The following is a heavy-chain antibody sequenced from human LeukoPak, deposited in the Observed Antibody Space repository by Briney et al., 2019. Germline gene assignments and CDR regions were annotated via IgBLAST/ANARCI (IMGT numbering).Heavy chain of an antibody. CDR1: GGSISSGGYY. V-gene: IGHV4-30-2*01. CDR3: ATFLEYYYYMDV. D-gene: IGHD3-3*01. CDR2: IYHSGST. J-gene: IGHJ6*03. Sequence: PSETLSLTCTVSGGSISSGGYYWSWIRQPPGKGLEWIGYIYHSGSTYYNPSLKSRVTISVDRSKNQFSLKLSSVTAADTAVYCCATFLEYYYYMDVWGKGTTVTVSS.